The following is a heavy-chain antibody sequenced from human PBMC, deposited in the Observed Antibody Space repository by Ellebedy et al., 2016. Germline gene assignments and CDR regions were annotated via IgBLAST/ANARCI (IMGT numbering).Heavy chain of an antibody. J-gene: IGHJ6*02. CDR3: ARFLNKSESRSSLSPYYYGLDV. CDR2: SSSRSSYT. V-gene: IGHV3-11*03. Sequence: GESLKISXAASGFTFSDYYMSWIRQAPGKGLEWVSYSSSRSSYTNYADSVKGRFTISGDKAKNSLYLQMNSLRAEDTAAYYCARFLNKSESRSSLSPYYYGLDVWGQGTTVTVSS. CDR1: GFTFSDYY. D-gene: IGHD3-10*01.